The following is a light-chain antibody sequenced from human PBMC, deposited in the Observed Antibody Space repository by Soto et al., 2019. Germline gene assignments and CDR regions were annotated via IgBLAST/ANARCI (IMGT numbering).Light chain of an antibody. CDR3: QQYMNYAT. J-gene: IGKJ1*01. Sequence: DIHMTQSPSTLSAYVGDRVTFTCRASRNISTWLAWYQQKPGKAPKLLIYDASSLQSDVPSRFSGSGSGTEFTLTISALQTDDFASYYCQQYMNYATFGQGTKVDIK. V-gene: IGKV1-5*01. CDR1: RNISTW. CDR2: DAS.